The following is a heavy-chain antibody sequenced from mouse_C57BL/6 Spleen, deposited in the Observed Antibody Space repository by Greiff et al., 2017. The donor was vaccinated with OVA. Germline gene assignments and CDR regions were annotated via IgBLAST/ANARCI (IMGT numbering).Heavy chain of an antibody. V-gene: IGHV1-9*01. Sequence: QVQLQQSGAELMKPGASVKLSCKATGYTFTGYWIEWVKQRPGHGLEWIGEILPGSGCTNYNEKFKGKATFTADTSSNTAYMQLSGLTTEDSASDCCAREGANALDCFDDWGQGTTLTVSS. CDR2: ILPGSGCT. CDR1: GYTFTGYW. J-gene: IGHJ2*01. CDR3: AREGANALDCFDD. D-gene: IGHD3-1*01.